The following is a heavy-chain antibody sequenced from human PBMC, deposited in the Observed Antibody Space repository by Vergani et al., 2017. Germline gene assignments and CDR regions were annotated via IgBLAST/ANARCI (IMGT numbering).Heavy chain of an antibody. V-gene: IGHV3-49*04. J-gene: IGHJ4*02. CDR2: IRNKAYGGTT. Sequence: EVQLVESGGGLVPPGRSLRLSCAASGFSFGDYDMTWVRQAPGKGLEWVAVIRNKAYGGTTEYAASVKGRFTISRDDPKRLAYLQLSGLKTEDTAVYFCXRRRGYSFSYSDHWGQGTLVTVSS. CDR3: XRRRGYSFSYSDH. D-gene: IGHD5-18*01. CDR1: GFSFGDYD.